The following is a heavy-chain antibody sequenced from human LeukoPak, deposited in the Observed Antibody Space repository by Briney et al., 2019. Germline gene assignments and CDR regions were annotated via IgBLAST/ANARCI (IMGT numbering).Heavy chain of an antibody. Sequence: PGGSLRLPCAASGFAFSNYAMSWVRQAPGKGLEWVSGSSGSGANSYYADSVKGRFTISRDNSKNTVYLQMNSLRAEDTAVYYCAKEGSSGWKSRFDPWGQGTLVTVSS. V-gene: IGHV3-23*01. CDR3: AKEGSSGWKSRFDP. CDR1: GFAFSNYA. CDR2: SSGSGANS. J-gene: IGHJ5*02. D-gene: IGHD6-19*01.